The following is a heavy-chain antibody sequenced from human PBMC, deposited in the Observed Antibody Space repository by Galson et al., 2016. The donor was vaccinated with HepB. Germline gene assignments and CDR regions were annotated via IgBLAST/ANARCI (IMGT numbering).Heavy chain of an antibody. CDR3: AKLEGNNVAY. J-gene: IGHJ4*02. CDR1: GFTFINGW. CDR2: ISGGGGST. Sequence: SLRLSCAASGFTFINGWMSWVRQAPGKGLEWVSAISGGGGSTYYADSVKGRFTISRDNSKNTLYLQMNSLRVEDTALYYCAKLEGNNVAYWGQGTMVTVSS. V-gene: IGHV3-23*01. D-gene: IGHD1/OR15-1a*01.